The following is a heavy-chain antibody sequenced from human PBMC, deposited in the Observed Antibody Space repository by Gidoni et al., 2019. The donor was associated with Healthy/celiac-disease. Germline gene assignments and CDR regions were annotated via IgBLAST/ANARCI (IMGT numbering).Heavy chain of an antibody. J-gene: IGHJ2*01. CDR1: GITCRSQW. Sequence: EVQLEESGGGWVQPGGSLRLSCAASGITCRSQWMSWVREAPGKGLELVANLKQDGREKYYVDSVKGRFTISIDHAKSSLYLQMNSLRAEDTAVYYCARGGRGYSGYDGTHWYFDLWGRGTLVTVSS. D-gene: IGHD5-12*01. V-gene: IGHV3-7*05. CDR3: ARGGRGYSGYDGTHWYFDL. CDR2: LKQDGREK.